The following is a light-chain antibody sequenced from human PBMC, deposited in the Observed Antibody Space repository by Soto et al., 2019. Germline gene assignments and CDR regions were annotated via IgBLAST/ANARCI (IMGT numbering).Light chain of an antibody. Sequence: DIQATQSPSSLSASIGDRVTITCRARQSINTYLNWYQQRPGKAPKLLIYAASSLQGGVPSRFSGSGSGTDFTLTISSLQPEDFATYYCQESYSAHQAFGQGTKLEIK. CDR3: QESYSAHQA. CDR1: QSINTY. CDR2: AAS. J-gene: IGKJ1*01. V-gene: IGKV1-39*01.